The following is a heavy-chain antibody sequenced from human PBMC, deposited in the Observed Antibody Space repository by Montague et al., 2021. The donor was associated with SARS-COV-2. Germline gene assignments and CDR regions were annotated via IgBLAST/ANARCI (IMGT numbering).Heavy chain of an antibody. V-gene: IGHV4-34*01. CDR2: INHGGST. Sequence: SETLSLTCAVYGTSFSGYYWNWIRQPPGKGLEWIGEINHGGSTKYSPSLKSRLAISADTSKNQFSLKLTSVAAADTAVYYCARLRDGVVPSPILGVGPYYAYDYMDVWGRGTTVTVSS. CDR3: ARLRDGVVPSPILGVGPYYAYDYMDV. J-gene: IGHJ6*03. D-gene: IGHD3-10*01. CDR1: GTSFSGYY.